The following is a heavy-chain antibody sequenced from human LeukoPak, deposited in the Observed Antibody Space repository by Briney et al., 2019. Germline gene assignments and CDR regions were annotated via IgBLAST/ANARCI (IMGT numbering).Heavy chain of an antibody. V-gene: IGHV3-66*01. Sequence: GGSLRLSCAAYGFTVSSNYMNWDSQAAGKGLEWVSVPYSGGSTYYAHAVKGRFTISRDNSKITMYLQMNSLRAEDIVVYYCARGGSSGSPYYHGMDVWGQGTTDTVS. CDR2: PYSGGST. CDR1: GFTVSSNY. J-gene: IGHJ6*02. CDR3: ARGGSSGSPYYHGMDV. D-gene: IGHD6-19*01.